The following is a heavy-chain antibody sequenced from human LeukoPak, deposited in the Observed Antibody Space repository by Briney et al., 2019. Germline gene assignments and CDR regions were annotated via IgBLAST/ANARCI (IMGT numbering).Heavy chain of an antibody. D-gene: IGHD2-15*01. CDR1: GFTFSNYA. J-gene: IGHJ4*02. CDR2: ISVGGGGT. CDR3: AKICSSGTCYGDY. Sequence: PGGSLRLSCVVSGFTFSNYAMSWVRQAPGKGLEWVSTISVGGGGTFYADSVKGRLTISRDNSKNTVFLQMNSLTAEDTAVYYCAKICSSGTCYGDYWGQGILVTVSS. V-gene: IGHV3-23*01.